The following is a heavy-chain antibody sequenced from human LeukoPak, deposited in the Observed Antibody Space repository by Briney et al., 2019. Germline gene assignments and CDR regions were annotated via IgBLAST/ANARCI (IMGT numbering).Heavy chain of an antibody. Sequence: GGSLRLSCAASGFSFSTYWMSWVRRGLGKGLEWVASINHNGNVNYYVDSVKGRFTISRDNAKNSLYLQMSNLRAEDTAVYFCARGGGLDVWGQGATVTVSS. V-gene: IGHV3-7*03. CDR2: INHNGNVN. CDR1: GFSFSTYW. CDR3: ARGGGLDV. D-gene: IGHD3-16*01. J-gene: IGHJ6*02.